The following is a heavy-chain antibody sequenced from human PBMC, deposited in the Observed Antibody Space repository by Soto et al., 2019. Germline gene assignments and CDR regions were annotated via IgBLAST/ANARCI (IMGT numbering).Heavy chain of an antibody. V-gene: IGHV4-59*01. CDR1: GVSISSYY. Sequence: PSETLSLTCTVSGVSISSYYWSWIRQPPGKGLEWIGYIYYSGSTNYNPSLKSRVTISLDTSKNQFSLKLSSVTAADTAVYYCARPGWRNAPYDAFDIWGQGTMVTVSS. D-gene: IGHD6-19*01. CDR3: ARPGWRNAPYDAFDI. CDR2: IYYSGST. J-gene: IGHJ3*02.